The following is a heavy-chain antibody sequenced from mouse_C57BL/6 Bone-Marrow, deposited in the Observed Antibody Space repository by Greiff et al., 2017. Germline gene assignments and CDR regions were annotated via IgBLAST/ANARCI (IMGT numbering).Heavy chain of an antibody. D-gene: IGHD2-4*01. CDR3: ARSSLYYDYDRDAMDY. CDR1: GYTFTSYW. J-gene: IGHJ4*01. V-gene: IGHV1-55*01. CDR2: IYPGSGST. Sequence: QVQLQQPGAELVKPGASVKMSCKASGYTFTSYWITWVKQRPGQGLEWIGDIYPGSGSTNYNEKFKSKATLTVDTSSSTAYMQLSSLTSEDSAVYYCARSSLYYDYDRDAMDYWGQGTSVTVSS.